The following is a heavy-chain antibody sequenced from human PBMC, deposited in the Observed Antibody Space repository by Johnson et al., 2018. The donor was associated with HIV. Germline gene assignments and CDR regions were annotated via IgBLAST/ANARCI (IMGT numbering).Heavy chain of an antibody. CDR1: GFTFSSYA. J-gene: IGHJ3*02. CDR3: ARLDHYPRSWYLTYAFDI. V-gene: IGHV3-30*04. CDR2: ISHDGSNK. Sequence: QVQLVESGGGVVEAGRSLRLSCAASGFTFSSYAMHWVRQAPGKGLDGAAVISHDGSNKYYADSLRGRCTIPRDNSKNTLYLQMTSLRAEDTAVYYCARLDHYPRSWYLTYAFDIWGQGTMVTVSS. D-gene: IGHD6-13*01.